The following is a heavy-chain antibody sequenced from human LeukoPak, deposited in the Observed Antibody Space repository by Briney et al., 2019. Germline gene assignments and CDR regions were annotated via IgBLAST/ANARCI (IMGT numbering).Heavy chain of an antibody. J-gene: IGHJ4*02. CDR1: GFTFSSYA. CDR3: ARVCPQIFGVVITRYYFDY. V-gene: IGHV3-64*01. CDR2: ISSNGGST. Sequence: PGGSLRLSCAASGFTFSSYAMHWVRQAPGKGLEYVSAISSNGGSTYYATSVKGRFTISRDNSKNTLYLQMGSLRAEDMAVYYCARVCPQIFGVVITRYYFDYWGQGTLVTVSS. D-gene: IGHD3-3*01.